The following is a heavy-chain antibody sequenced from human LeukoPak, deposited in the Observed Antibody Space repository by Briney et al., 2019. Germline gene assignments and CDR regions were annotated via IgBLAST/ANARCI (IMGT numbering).Heavy chain of an antibody. CDR1: GGSISSGGCY. Sequence: SETLSLTCTVSGGSISSGGCYWSWIRQHPGKGLEWIGYIYYSGSTYYNPSLKSRVTISVDRSKNQFSLKLSSVTAADTAVYYCARGSEAAAADVWGQGTTVTVSS. CDR3: ARGSEAAAADV. V-gene: IGHV4-31*03. D-gene: IGHD2-15*01. J-gene: IGHJ6*02. CDR2: IYYSGST.